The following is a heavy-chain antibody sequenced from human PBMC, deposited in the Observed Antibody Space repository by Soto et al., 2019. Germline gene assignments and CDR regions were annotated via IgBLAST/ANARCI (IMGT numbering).Heavy chain of an antibody. V-gene: IGHV1-18*04. CDR1: GYTFNNYG. J-gene: IGHJ4*02. D-gene: IGHD2-21*02. CDR3: ARDERDSCSGGDCFYFDS. CDR2: ISTYNTNT. Sequence: QVQLVQSGGEVKKPGASVKVSCKASGYTFNNYGIIWVRQAPGQGLEWLGWISTYNTNTNSAPRLQGRLTMTTDTSTSTAYMELRSLTSDDTAVYFCARDERDSCSGGDCFYFDSWGQGTLVTVSS.